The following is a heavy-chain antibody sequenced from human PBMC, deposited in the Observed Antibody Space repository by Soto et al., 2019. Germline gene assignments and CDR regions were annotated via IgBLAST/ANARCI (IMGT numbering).Heavy chain of an antibody. V-gene: IGHV4-31*03. J-gene: IGHJ4*02. CDR2: IYYSGST. D-gene: IGHD2-21*02. CDR3: ARVFCGGNCYPNY. CDR1: GGSISSGGYY. Sequence: QVQLQESGPGLVKPSQTLSLTCTVSGGSISSGGYYWSWIRQHPGKGLEWIGYIYYSGSTYYNPSIKSRVTMSLETSKNQFSLTLSSVTAADTAVYYCARVFCGGNCYPNYRGQGTLVTVSS.